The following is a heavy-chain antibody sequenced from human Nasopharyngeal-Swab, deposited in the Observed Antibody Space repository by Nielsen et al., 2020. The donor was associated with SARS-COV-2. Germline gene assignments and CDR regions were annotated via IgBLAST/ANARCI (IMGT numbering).Heavy chain of an antibody. Sequence: GESLKISCAASGFIFSDYYMSWIRQAPGKGLEWVSYISSSGTTTYYADSVKGRFTISRDNAKNSLYLQMNSLRAEDTAVYYCARASQSSGWQYYFDYWGQGTLVTVSS. CDR1: GFIFSDYY. CDR2: ISSSGTTT. V-gene: IGHV3-11*04. CDR3: ARASQSSGWQYYFDY. J-gene: IGHJ4*02. D-gene: IGHD6-19*01.